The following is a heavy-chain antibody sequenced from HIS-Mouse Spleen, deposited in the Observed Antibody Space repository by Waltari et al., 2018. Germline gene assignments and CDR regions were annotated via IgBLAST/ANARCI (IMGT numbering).Heavy chain of an antibody. Sequence: QLQLQESGPGMVNPSETLSLTCTVSGGLISSSRYYWGWIRQPPGKGLEWIGSIYYSGSTYYNPSLKSRVTISVDTSKNQFSLKLSSVTAADTAVYYCAREIPYSSSWYDWYFDLWGRGTLVTVSS. J-gene: IGHJ2*01. CDR1: GGLISSSRYY. CDR2: IYYSGST. V-gene: IGHV4-39*07. D-gene: IGHD6-13*01. CDR3: AREIPYSSSWYDWYFDL.